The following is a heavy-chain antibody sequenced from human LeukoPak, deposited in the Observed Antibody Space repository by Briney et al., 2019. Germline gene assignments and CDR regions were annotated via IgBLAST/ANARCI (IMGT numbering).Heavy chain of an antibody. CDR3: VREGLGPSFSAWFDP. Sequence: GGSLRLSCAASGFTFSSYAMHWVRQAPGKGLEWVAVISYDGSNKYYADSVKGRFTISRDNSKNTLYLQMNSLRPEDTAVYYCVREGLGPSFSAWFDPWGHGTLVTVSS. V-gene: IGHV3-30*04. J-gene: IGHJ5*02. CDR1: GFTFSSYA. CDR2: ISYDGSNK. D-gene: IGHD3/OR15-3a*01.